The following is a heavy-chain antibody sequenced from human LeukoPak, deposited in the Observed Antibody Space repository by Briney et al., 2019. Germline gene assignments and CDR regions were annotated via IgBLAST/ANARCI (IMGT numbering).Heavy chain of an antibody. CDR2: IYPGYSDD. D-gene: IGHD4-17*01. CDR3: ASGRLRRTRDAFDI. V-gene: IGHV5-51*06. Sequence: ESLKIFLKSPGYSFTSYWIGWVRQMPGKGVEWMGIIYPGYSDDRHSPSFKGPVPIPLKQSISTAYLQWSSLKASDTAMYYCASGRLRRTRDAFDIWGQGTMVSLSS. CDR1: GYSFTSYW. J-gene: IGHJ3*02.